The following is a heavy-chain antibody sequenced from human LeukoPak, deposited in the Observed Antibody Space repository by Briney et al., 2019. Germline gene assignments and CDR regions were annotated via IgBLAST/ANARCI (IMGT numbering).Heavy chain of an antibody. CDR1: GGSISSGGYY. Sequence: SETLSLTCIVSGGSISSGGYYWSWIRQPPGEGLEWIGYIYHSGSTYYNPSLKSRVTISVDRSKNQFSLKLSSVTAADSAVYYCARASMWFDPWGQGTLVTVSS. D-gene: IGHD6-6*01. V-gene: IGHV4-30-2*01. J-gene: IGHJ5*02. CDR2: IYHSGST. CDR3: ARASMWFDP.